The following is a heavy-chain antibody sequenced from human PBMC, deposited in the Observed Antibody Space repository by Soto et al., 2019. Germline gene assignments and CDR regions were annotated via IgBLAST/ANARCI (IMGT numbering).Heavy chain of an antibody. CDR3: AKASRGYSYGYVDY. V-gene: IGHV3-74*01. D-gene: IGHD5-18*01. Sequence: PGGSLRLSCAASGFTFSSYWMHWVRQAPGKGLVWVSRINSDGSSTSYADSVKGRFTISRDNAKNTLYLQMNSLRAEDTAVYYCAKASRGYSYGYVDYWGQGTLVTVSS. J-gene: IGHJ4*02. CDR1: GFTFSSYW. CDR2: INSDGSST.